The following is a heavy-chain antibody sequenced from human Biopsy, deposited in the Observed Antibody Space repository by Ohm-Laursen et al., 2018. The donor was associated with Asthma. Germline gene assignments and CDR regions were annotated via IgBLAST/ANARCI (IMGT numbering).Heavy chain of an antibody. V-gene: IGHV1-69*01. CDR3: ARKAGSCISRTCYSLDF. CDR1: GGTFNTYV. D-gene: IGHD2-2*01. Sequence: SSVKVSCKSLGGTFNTYVIGWVRQAPGQGLEWMGGINSVFGTTTYPQKFQYRVTITAGDSTSTVYMELSSLRSEDTAVYYCARKAGSCISRTCYSLDFWGQGTLVTVSS. J-gene: IGHJ4*02. CDR2: INSVFGTT.